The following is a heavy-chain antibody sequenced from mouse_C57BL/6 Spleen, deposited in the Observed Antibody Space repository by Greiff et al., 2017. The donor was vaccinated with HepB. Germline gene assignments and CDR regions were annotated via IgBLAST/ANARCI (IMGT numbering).Heavy chain of an antibody. CDR2: ISSGSSTI. J-gene: IGHJ3*01. Sequence: EVQVVESGGGLVKPGGSLKLSCAASGFTFSDYGMHWVRQAPEQGLEWVAYISSGSSTIYYADTVKGRFTISRDNAKNTLFLQMSSLRSEDTAMYYCARGLTWFAYWGQGTPVTVSA. D-gene: IGHD1-3*01. CDR3: ARGLTWFAY. V-gene: IGHV5-17*01. CDR1: GFTFSDYG.